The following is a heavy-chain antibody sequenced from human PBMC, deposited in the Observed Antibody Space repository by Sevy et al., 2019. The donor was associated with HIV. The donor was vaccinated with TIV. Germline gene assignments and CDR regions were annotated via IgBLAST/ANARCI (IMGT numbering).Heavy chain of an antibody. CDR3: ARASHMITFGGVIVVDGIDY. CDR2: ISNDGSNK. V-gene: IGHV3-30-3*01. D-gene: IGHD3-16*02. CDR1: GFTFSKIA. Sequence: GGSLRLSCAASGFTFSKIAIHWVRQAPGKGLEWVSVISNDGSNKDYADSVKGRFTISRENSKNMLNLQLNSLRVEDTAVYYCARASHMITFGGVIVVDGIDYWGQGTLVTVSS. J-gene: IGHJ4*02.